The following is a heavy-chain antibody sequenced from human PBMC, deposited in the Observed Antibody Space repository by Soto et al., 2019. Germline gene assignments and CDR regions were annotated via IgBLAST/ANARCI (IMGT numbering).Heavy chain of an antibody. D-gene: IGHD2-2*01. Sequence: EVQLVESGGDLVQPGGSLRVSCAASGFTVSSNYMNWVRQAPGKGLEWVSVIYSGGSTYYADSVKGRFTISRDNSKNKLSFQITSLRGEDTAVYYWARGAWGVCSTTSCPNYFDYWGQGTLVTVSS. V-gene: IGHV3-66*01. J-gene: IGHJ4*02. CDR1: GFTVSSNY. CDR2: IYSGGST. CDR3: ARGAWGVCSTTSCPNYFDY.